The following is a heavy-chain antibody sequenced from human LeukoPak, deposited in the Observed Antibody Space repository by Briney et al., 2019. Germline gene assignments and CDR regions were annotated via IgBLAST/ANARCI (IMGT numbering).Heavy chain of an antibody. CDR2: INPNTGGT. CDR3: ARADRLHGGPYLIGP. Sequence: ASVKVSCKTSGYTFTDYYMHWVRQAPGQGLEWMGWINPNTGGTSSAQKFQGRVTISRDTAITTVYMEVSWLTSDDTAIYYCARADRLHGGPYLIGPWGQGTLVTVSS. V-gene: IGHV1-2*02. CDR1: GYTFTDYY. J-gene: IGHJ5*02. D-gene: IGHD2-21*01.